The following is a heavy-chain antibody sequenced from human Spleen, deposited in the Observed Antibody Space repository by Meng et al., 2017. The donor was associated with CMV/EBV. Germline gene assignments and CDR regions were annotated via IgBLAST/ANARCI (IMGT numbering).Heavy chain of an antibody. CDR2: ISSSSTI. V-gene: IGHV3-48*04. CDR3: ARDRVGDFWSAIGIDY. Sequence: GESLKISCAASGFTFSSYWMSWVRQAPGKGLEWVSYISSSSTIYYADSVKGRFTISRDNAKNSLYLQMNSLRAEDTAVYYCARDRVGDFWSAIGIDYWGQGTLVTVSS. D-gene: IGHD3-3*01. CDR1: GFTFSSYW. J-gene: IGHJ4*02.